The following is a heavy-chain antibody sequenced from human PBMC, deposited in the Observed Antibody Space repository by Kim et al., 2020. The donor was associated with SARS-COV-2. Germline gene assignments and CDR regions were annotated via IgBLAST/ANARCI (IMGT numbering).Heavy chain of an antibody. CDR2: IYYSGST. CDR3: ATLIMTAAGSDY. V-gene: IGHV4-59*01. CDR1: GGSISSYY. J-gene: IGHJ4*02. Sequence: SETLSLTCTVSGGSISSYYWSWIRQPPGKGLEWIGYIYYSGSTNYNPSLKSRVTISVDTSKNQFSLKLSSVTAADTAVYYCATLIMTAAGSDYWGQGTLVTVSS. D-gene: IGHD6-13*01.